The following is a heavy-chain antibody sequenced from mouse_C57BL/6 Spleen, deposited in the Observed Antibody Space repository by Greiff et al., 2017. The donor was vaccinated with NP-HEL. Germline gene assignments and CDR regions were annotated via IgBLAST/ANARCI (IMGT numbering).Heavy chain of an antibody. CDR1: GYSFTGYF. CDR3: AIPTVVARGFAY. J-gene: IGHJ3*01. V-gene: IGHV1-20*01. Sequence: VQLQQSGPELVKPGDSVKISCKASGYSFTGYFMNWVMQSHGKSLEWIGRINPYNGDTFYNQKFKGKATLTVDKSSSTAHMELRSLTSEDSAVYYCAIPTVVARGFAYWGQGTLVTVSA. CDR2: INPYNGDT. D-gene: IGHD1-1*01.